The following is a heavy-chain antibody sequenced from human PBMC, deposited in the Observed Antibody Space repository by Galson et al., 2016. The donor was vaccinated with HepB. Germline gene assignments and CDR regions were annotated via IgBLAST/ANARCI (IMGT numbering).Heavy chain of an antibody. V-gene: IGHV4-59*01. J-gene: IGHJ4*02. CDR2: FYGNGRT. D-gene: IGHD6-19*01. CDR1: GGSITDYR. CDR3: AGGIAVAGGYYFDN. Sequence: SETLSLTCSVSGGSITDYRWSWIRHPPGKGREWIGYFYGNGRTDYNPPPKSRVTLSVDTTKNQFSLQLRSMTAADTALYSCAGGIAVAGGYYFDNWGQGTLVTVSS.